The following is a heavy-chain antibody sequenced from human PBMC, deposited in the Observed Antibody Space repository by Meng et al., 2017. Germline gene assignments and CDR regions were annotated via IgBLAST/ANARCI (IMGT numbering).Heavy chain of an antibody. CDR3: ARDMTLAAAMVY. CDR2: ISSSSSYI. J-gene: IGHJ4*02. CDR1: GFPFSSYS. Sequence: VEVGGPGGVLGKRGGSRRLSCAASGFPFSSYSMNWGRQAPGKGLEWVSSISSSSSYIYYADSVKGRFTISRDNAKNSLYLQMNSLRAEDTAVYYCARDMTLAAAMVYWGQGTLVTVSS. D-gene: IGHD5-18*01. V-gene: IGHV3-21*01.